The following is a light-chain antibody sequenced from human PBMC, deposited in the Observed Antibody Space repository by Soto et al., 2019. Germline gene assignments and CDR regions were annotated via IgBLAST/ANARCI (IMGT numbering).Light chain of an antibody. J-gene: IGKJ1*01. Sequence: EIVLTQSPDTLSLSPGERATLSCRASQSVSNNYLAWYQQKAGQAPRPLIYAASSRAPGVPDRVRGSGSGTDVSLTISRLEPEDFAVDYCQQYGGTPWTFGQGTKVDIK. CDR1: QSVSNNY. CDR3: QQYGGTPWT. V-gene: IGKV3-20*01. CDR2: AAS.